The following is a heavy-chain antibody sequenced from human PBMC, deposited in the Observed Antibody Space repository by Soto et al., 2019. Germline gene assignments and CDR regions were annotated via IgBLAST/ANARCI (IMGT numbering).Heavy chain of an antibody. CDR3: ARTIAAAGGRRYFDL. V-gene: IGHV3-11*05. J-gene: IGHJ2*01. D-gene: IGHD6-13*01. Sequence: QVQLVESGGGLIKPGGSQRLSGAASGFTFSDYYMSWIRKAPGKGLEWISYINNSSSYTNYADSVKGRFTISRDNAKNSLYLQMNSLRAEDTAVYYCARTIAAAGGRRYFDLWGRGTLVTVSS. CDR1: GFTFSDYY. CDR2: INNSSSYT.